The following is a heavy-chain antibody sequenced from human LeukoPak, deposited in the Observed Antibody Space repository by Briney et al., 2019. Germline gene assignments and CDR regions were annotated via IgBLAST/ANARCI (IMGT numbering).Heavy chain of an antibody. Sequence: SETLSLTCTVSGGSVSSSSYYWGWIRQPPGKGLEWIGEINHSGSTNYNPSLKSRVTISVDTSKNQFSLKLSSVTAADTAVYYCARLEHDFWSGYPKPMDVWGKGTTVTVSS. CDR2: INHSGST. D-gene: IGHD3-3*01. CDR3: ARLEHDFWSGYPKPMDV. J-gene: IGHJ6*04. V-gene: IGHV4-39*07. CDR1: GGSVSSSSYY.